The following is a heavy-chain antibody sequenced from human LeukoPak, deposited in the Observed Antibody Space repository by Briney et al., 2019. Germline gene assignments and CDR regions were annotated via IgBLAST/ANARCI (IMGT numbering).Heavy chain of an antibody. Sequence: GGSLRLSCAASGFTFSSYWMSWVRQAPGRGLEWVANIKQDGSEKYYVDSVKGRFTISRDNAKNSLYLQMNSLRAEDTAVYYCARDGGSGWPSFDYWGQGTLVTVSS. CDR2: IKQDGSEK. CDR3: ARDGGSGWPSFDY. CDR1: GFTFSSYW. J-gene: IGHJ4*02. D-gene: IGHD6-19*01. V-gene: IGHV3-7*01.